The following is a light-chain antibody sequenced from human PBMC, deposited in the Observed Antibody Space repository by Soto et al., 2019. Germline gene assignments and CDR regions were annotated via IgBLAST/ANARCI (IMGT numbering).Light chain of an antibody. Sequence: QSALTQPASVSGSLGQSITISCTGTSDDVGGYDFVSWYQHHPGKAPKLMIYEVSYRPSGVSNRFSGSKSGNRASLTTAGLQADDEGDYYCSSYTATRTLVFGGGTKLTVL. CDR3: SSYTATRTLV. CDR2: EVS. CDR1: SDDVGGYDF. V-gene: IGLV2-14*01. J-gene: IGLJ3*02.